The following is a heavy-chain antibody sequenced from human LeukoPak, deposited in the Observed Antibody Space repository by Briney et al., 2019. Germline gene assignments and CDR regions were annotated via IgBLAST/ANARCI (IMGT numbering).Heavy chain of an antibody. D-gene: IGHD3-16*01. J-gene: IGHJ4*02. V-gene: IGHV4-39*01. Sequence: SETLSLTCTVSGGSITTGGHYWGWIRQPPGKGLEWIGSIDYRERTTYNPSLKSRVTISADTSKNQFSLQLSSVTVTDTAVYYCANYVSGTMRDYWGQGTLVTVPS. CDR3: ANYVSGTMRDY. CDR1: GGSITTGGHY. CDR2: IDYRERT.